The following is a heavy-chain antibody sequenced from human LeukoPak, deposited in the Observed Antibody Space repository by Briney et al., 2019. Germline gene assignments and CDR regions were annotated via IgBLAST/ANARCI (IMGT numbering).Heavy chain of an antibody. CDR2: ISGGGSPA. J-gene: IGHJ4*02. Sequence: GGSLRLSCVASGFTFISYGMSWVRQAPGKGLEWVSAISGGGSPAFYADAVTGRFTISRDSSTNTLYLQMNNLRAEDTAVYYCAKEGFTYGFAQFDHWGQGTLVTVSS. CDR1: GFTFISYG. CDR3: AKEGFTYGFAQFDH. V-gene: IGHV3-23*01. D-gene: IGHD5-18*01.